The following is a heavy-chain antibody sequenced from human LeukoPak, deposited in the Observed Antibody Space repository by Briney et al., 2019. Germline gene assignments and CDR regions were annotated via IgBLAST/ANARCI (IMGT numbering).Heavy chain of an antibody. CDR3: ARGLVATISLVDV. CDR2: IIPILGIA. J-gene: IGHJ6*04. D-gene: IGHD5-12*01. CDR1: GGTFSSYA. V-gene: IGHV1-69*04. Sequence: SVKVSCKASGGTFSSYAISWVRQAPGQGLEWMGRIIPILGIANYAQKFQGRVTITADKSTSTAYMELSSLRSEDTAVYYCARGLVATISLVDVWGKGTTVTVSS.